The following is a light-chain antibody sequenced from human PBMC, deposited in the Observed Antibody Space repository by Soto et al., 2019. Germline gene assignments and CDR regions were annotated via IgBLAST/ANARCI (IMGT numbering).Light chain of an antibody. V-gene: IGKV1D-13*01. Sequence: AIQLTQSPSSLSASVGDRVTITCRASQGISSALAWYQQKPGKAPKLLIYDASSLESGVPSRFRESGSVRDWALGASSLQPEDFATYYCEHFNNYWITLGHWARLEI. CDR1: QGISSA. CDR3: EHFNNYWIT. J-gene: IGKJ5*01. CDR2: DAS.